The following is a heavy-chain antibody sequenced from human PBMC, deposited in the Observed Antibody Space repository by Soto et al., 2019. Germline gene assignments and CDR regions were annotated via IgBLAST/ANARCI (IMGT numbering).Heavy chain of an antibody. CDR2: IYYSGST. CDR1: GGSISSGDYY. J-gene: IGHJ4*02. Sequence: QVQLQESGPGLVKPSQTLSLTCTVSGGSISSGDYYWGWIRQPPGKGLEWIGYIYYSGSTYYNPYIKRRVTISVDTSKNHFSLKLSSVTAADTAVYYCATIELGSNRLDYWGQGTLVTVSS. CDR3: ATIELGSNRLDY. D-gene: IGHD1-7*01. V-gene: IGHV4-30-4*01.